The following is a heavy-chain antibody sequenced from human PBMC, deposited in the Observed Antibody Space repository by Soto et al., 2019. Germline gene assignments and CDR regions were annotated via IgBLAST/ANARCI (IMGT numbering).Heavy chain of an antibody. D-gene: IGHD5-12*01. CDR1: GFTFSSYA. J-gene: IGHJ6*02. CDR2: ISYDGSTK. V-gene: IGHV3-30-3*01. CDR3: ARDYYRFNSGYGFSMDV. Sequence: QVQLVESGGGGVQPGRSLRLSCAASGFTFSSYAMHWVRQAPGKGLEWVAVISYDGSTKYYADSVKGRFTISRDNSKNTLYLQMNSLRAEDTAVYYCARDYYRFNSGYGFSMDVWGQGTTVTVSS.